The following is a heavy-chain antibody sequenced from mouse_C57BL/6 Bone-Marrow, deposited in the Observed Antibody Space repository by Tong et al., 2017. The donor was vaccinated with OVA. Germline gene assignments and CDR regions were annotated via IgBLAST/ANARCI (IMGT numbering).Heavy chain of an antibody. CDR2: INSDGGST. CDR3: ARHCPVITTF. V-gene: IGHV5-2*01. J-gene: IGHJ2*01. CDR1: GFTFSNYW. D-gene: IGHD1-2*01. Sequence: EVQLQESGGGLVQPGGSMKLSCVASGFTFSNYWMSWVRQSPEKGLELVAAINSDGGSTYYPDTMERRFIISRDNTKKTLYLQMSSLRSEDTALYYCARHCPVITTFWGQGTTLTVSS.